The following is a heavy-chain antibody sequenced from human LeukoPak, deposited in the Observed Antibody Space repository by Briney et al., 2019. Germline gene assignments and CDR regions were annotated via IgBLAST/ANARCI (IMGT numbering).Heavy chain of an antibody. Sequence: SVKVSCKASGGTFSSYAISWVRQAPGQGLEWMGGIIPIFGTANYAQKFQGRVTITADESTSTAYMELSSLRSEDTAVYYCARGARDSSPYDAFDIWGQGTMVTVSS. CDR1: GGTFSSYA. V-gene: IGHV1-69*13. D-gene: IGHD3-22*01. CDR2: IIPIFGTA. J-gene: IGHJ3*02. CDR3: ARGARDSSPYDAFDI.